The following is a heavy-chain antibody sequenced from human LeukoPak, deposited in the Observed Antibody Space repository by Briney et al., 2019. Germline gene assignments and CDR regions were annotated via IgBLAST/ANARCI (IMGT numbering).Heavy chain of an antibody. CDR3: ARGIRSLGDY. Sequence: SETLSLTCTVSGGSISSYYWSWIRQPPGKGLEWIGYIYYSGSTNYNPSLKSRVTISVDTSKNQFSLKPSSVTAADTAVYYCARGIRSLGDYWGQGTLVTVSS. J-gene: IGHJ4*02. CDR2: IYYSGST. V-gene: IGHV4-59*01. CDR1: GGSISSYY.